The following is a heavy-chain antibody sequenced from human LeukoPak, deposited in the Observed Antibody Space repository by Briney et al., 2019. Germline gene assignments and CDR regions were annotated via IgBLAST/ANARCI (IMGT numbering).Heavy chain of an antibody. CDR2: INSDGSST. D-gene: IGHD2-15*01. J-gene: IGHJ6*03. V-gene: IGHV3-74*01. CDR1: GFTFSSYW. CDR3: ARRLYCSGGSCYSGWYYYYMDV. Sequence: GGSLRLSCAASGFTFSSYWMHWVRQAPGKGLVWVSRINSDGSSTSYADSVKGRFTISRDNAKNTLYLQMNSLRAEDTAVYYCARRLYCSGGSCYSGWYYYYMDVWGKGTTVTISS.